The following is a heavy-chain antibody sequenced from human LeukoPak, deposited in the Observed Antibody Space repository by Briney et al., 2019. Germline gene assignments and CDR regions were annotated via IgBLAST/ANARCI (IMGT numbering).Heavy chain of an antibody. V-gene: IGHV1-46*04. D-gene: IGHD3-22*01. CDR3: ARASVVVITTSFALDV. CDR1: GYTFTKYY. Sequence: ASLKVSCKASGYTFTKYYMHWVRQAPGQRLEWVSLINASGGSTNYAQKLQGRVTMTRDTSTSTVQMELSSLRSEDTALYYGARASVVVITTSFALDVWGQGTMVTVSS. CDR2: INASGGST. J-gene: IGHJ3*01.